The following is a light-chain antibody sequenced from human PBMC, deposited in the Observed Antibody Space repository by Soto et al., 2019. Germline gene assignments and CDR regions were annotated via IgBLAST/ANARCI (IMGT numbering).Light chain of an antibody. CDR2: DAS. J-gene: IGKJ5*01. CDR1: ESVGSN. CDR3: QQYNHWPPIT. Sequence: EIVMTQSPATLSVSPGERATLSCRASESVGSNLAWYQQKPGQAPRLLIYDASNRATGIPARFSGSGSGTEFTLTISSLQSEDSAVYLCQQYNHWPPITFGQGTRLEIK. V-gene: IGKV3D-15*01.